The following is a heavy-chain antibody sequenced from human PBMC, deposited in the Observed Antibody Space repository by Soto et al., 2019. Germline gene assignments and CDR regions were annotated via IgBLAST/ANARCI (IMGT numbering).Heavy chain of an antibody. D-gene: IGHD3-9*01. CDR2: ISYDGASK. V-gene: IGHV3-30-3*02. J-gene: IGHJ5*02. Sequence: QVQLVESGGGVVQPGRSLRLSCATSGFTFSSYALYWVRQAPGKGLEWVALISYDGASKYHAASVQGRFTISRDSFKNTQYLQMDSLRVEDTAEYDGGGDTWGRRRYYDDTSDTSWGQGTLVTVSS. CDR1: GFTFSSYA. CDR3: GGDTWGRRRYYDDTSDTS.